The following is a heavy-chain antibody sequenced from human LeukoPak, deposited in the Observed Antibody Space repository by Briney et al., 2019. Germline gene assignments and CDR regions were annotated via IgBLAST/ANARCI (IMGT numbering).Heavy chain of an antibody. D-gene: IGHD3-3*01. CDR1: GGSISSYY. V-gene: IGHV4-59*12. CDR2: IYYSGST. J-gene: IGHJ3*02. CDR3: ARLITIFGVVIREDAFDI. Sequence: SETLSLTCTVSGGSISSYYWSWIRQPPGKGQEWIGYIYYSGSTNYNPSLKSRVTMSVDTSKNQFSLKLSSVTAADTAVYYCARLITIFGVVIREDAFDIWGQGTMVTVSS.